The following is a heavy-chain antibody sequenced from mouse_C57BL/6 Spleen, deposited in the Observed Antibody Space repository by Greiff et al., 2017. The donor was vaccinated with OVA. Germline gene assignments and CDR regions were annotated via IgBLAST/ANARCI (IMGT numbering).Heavy chain of an antibody. CDR2: IYPGDGDT. CDR1: GYAFSSSW. CDR3: ARPGHYYGPFAY. V-gene: IGHV1-82*01. Sequence: VQLQQSGPELVKPGASVKISCKASGYAFSSSWMNWVKQRPGKGLEWIGRIYPGDGDTNYNGKFKGKATLTADKSSSTAYMQLSSLTSEDSAVYFCARPGHYYGPFAYWGQGTLVTVSA. J-gene: IGHJ3*01. D-gene: IGHD1-1*01.